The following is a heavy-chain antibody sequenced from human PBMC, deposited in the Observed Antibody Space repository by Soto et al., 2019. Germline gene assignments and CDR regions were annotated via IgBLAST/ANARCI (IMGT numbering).Heavy chain of an antibody. Sequence: NPSETLSLTCTVSGGSISSGGYYWSWIRQHPGKGLEWIGYIYYSGSTYYNPSLKSRVTISVDTSKNQFSLKLSSVTAADTAVYYCASLYYYDGPGAFDIWGQGTMVTVSS. D-gene: IGHD3-22*01. CDR1: GGSISSGGYY. V-gene: IGHV4-31*03. CDR2: IYYSGST. CDR3: ASLYYYDGPGAFDI. J-gene: IGHJ3*02.